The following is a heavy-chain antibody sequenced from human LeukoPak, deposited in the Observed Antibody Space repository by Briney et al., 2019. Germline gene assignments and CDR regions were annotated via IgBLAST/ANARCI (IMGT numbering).Heavy chain of an antibody. Sequence: ASVKVSCKASGYTFTSYGISWVRQAPGQGLEWMGWISAYNGNTNYAQKLQGRVTVTTDTSTSTAYMELRSLRSDDTAVYYCARPYYDFWSGYYHFDYWGQGTLVTVSS. CDR3: ARPYYDFWSGYYHFDY. J-gene: IGHJ4*02. CDR1: GYTFTSYG. D-gene: IGHD3-3*01. V-gene: IGHV1-18*01. CDR2: ISAYNGNT.